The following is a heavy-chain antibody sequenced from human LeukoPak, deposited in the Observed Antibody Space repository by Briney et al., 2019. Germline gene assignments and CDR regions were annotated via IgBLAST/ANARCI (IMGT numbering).Heavy chain of an antibody. CDR1: GFSLTTSGMS. D-gene: IGHD1-26*01. Sequence: SGPALVKPTQTLTLTCTFSGFSLTTSGMSVSWIRQPPGKALEWLARIDWDDDKYYSTSLKTRLTISKDTSKNQVVLTMTNMDPVDTATYYCAHISTGLGASGYYFDYWGPGTLGTVSS. CDR2: IDWDDDK. J-gene: IGHJ4*02. V-gene: IGHV2-70*11. CDR3: AHISTGLGASGYYFDY.